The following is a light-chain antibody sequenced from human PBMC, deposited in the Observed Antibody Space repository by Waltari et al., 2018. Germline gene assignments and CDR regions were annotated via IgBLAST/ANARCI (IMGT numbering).Light chain of an antibody. J-gene: IGKJ1*01. CDR3: LQYSSPWT. CDR1: QTIRSW. Sequence: DIQMTQSPSSLSASVGDTVTITCRASQTIRSWLDWYQQKPGKAPKLLIYKASSLQSGFPSRFSGSGSGTEFTLTISSLQPEDFATYYCLQYSSPWTFGQGTKVEIK. V-gene: IGKV1-5*01. CDR2: KAS.